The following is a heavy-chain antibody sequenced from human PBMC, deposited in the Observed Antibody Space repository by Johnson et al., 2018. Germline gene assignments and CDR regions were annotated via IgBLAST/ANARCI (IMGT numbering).Heavy chain of an antibody. D-gene: IGHD6-19*01. J-gene: IGHJ4*02. Sequence: VQLQESGGGLVQPGRSLRLSCAASGFTFDDYAMHWVRQAPWKGLEWVSGISWNSGSMGYADSVKGRFTISRDNAKNSLYLQMNNLRAEDTALYYCAKDLYSSGWTFDYWGQGTLVTVSS. CDR1: GFTFDDYA. CDR3: AKDLYSSGWTFDY. CDR2: ISWNSGSM. V-gene: IGHV3-9*01.